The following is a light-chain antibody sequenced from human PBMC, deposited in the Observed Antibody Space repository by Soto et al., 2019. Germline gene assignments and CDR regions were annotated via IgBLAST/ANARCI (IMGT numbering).Light chain of an antibody. CDR2: KAS. J-gene: IGKJ1*01. CDR1: QTISSW. CDR3: QHYNSYSEA. Sequence: DIQMTQSPSTQSATAGDRVTITCRASQTISSWLAWYQQKPGKAPKLLIYKASTLKSGVPSRFSGSGSGTEFTLTISSLQPDDFATYYCQHYNSYSEAFGQGTKV. V-gene: IGKV1-5*03.